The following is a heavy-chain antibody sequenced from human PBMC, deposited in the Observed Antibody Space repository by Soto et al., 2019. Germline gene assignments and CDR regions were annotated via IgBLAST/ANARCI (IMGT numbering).Heavy chain of an antibody. V-gene: IGHV1-69*01. Sequence: QVQLVQSGAEVKKPGSSVKVSCKASGGTFSSYAISWVRQAPGQGLERMGGVLPIFGTANYAQKFQDRVTITADESTSTAYMELSSLRSEDAAVYYCARVGRGYYGPGGPNWFDPWGQGTLVTVSS. D-gene: IGHD3-10*01. CDR2: VLPIFGTA. J-gene: IGHJ5*02. CDR1: GGTFSSYA. CDR3: ARVGRGYYGPGGPNWFDP.